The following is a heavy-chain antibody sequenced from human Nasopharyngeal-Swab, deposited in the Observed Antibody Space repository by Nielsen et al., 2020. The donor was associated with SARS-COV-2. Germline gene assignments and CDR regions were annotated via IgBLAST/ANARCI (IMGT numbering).Heavy chain of an antibody. J-gene: IGHJ4*02. CDR2: ISSSSYI. Sequence: GGSLRLSCAASGFTFSSYSMNWVRQAPGKGLEWVSSISSSSYIYYADSVKGRFTISRDNAKNSLYLQMNSLRAEDTAVYYCARNLYGDYVIDYWGRGTLVTVSS. D-gene: IGHD4-17*01. CDR3: ARNLYGDYVIDY. V-gene: IGHV3-21*01. CDR1: GFTFSSYS.